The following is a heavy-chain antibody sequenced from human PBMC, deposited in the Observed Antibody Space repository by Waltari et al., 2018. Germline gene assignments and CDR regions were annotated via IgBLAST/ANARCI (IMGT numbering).Heavy chain of an antibody. CDR2: IIPILGLA. V-gene: IGHV1-69*04. CDR3: ARGHSGPDLRMYY. D-gene: IGHD5-12*01. CDR1: AGTFSSYA. J-gene: IGHJ4*02. Sequence: QVQLVQSGAEVKKLGSSVKVSCKASAGTFSSYALSWVRQAPAQGLEWMGGIIPILGLANYAQKFQGRVTITADESTSTAYMELSSLRSEDTAVYYCARGHSGPDLRMYYWGQGTLVTVSS.